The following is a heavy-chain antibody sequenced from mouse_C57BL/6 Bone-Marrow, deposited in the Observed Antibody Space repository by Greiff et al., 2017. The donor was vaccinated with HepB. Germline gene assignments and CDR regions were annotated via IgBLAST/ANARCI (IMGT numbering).Heavy chain of an antibody. J-gene: IGHJ1*03. CDR3: ARYYYGSSYGYFDV. Sequence: EVQLQQSGPGLVKPSQSLSLTCSVTGYSITSGYYWNWIRQFPGNKLEWMGYISYDGSNNYNPSLKNRISITRDTSKNQFFLKLNSVTTEDTATYYCARYYYGSSYGYFDVWGTGTTVTVSS. V-gene: IGHV3-6*01. CDR1: GYSITSGYY. D-gene: IGHD1-1*01. CDR2: ISYDGSN.